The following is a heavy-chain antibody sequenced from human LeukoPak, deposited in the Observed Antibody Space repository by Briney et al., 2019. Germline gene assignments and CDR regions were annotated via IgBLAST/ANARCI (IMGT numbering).Heavy chain of an antibody. J-gene: IGHJ3*02. V-gene: IGHV3-48*04. Sequence: SYISSSSSTIYYADSVKGRFTISRDNAKNSLYLQMNSLRAEDTAVYYCARRDWDDAFDIWGQGTMVTVSS. D-gene: IGHD3/OR15-3a*01. CDR2: ISSSSSTI. CDR3: ARRDWDDAFDI.